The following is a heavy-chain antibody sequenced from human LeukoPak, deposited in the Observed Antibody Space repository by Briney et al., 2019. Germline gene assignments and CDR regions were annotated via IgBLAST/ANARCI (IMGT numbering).Heavy chain of an antibody. D-gene: IGHD6-19*01. CDR1: GFTFSSYS. J-gene: IGHJ4*02. Sequence: GGSLRLSCAASGFTFSSYSMNWVRQAPGKGLEWVSSISSSSSYIYYADSVKGRFTISRDNAKNSLYLQMNSLRAEDTAVYYCARDGGTPEWLVPYYFDYWGQGTLVTVSS. CDR3: ARDGGTPEWLVPYYFDY. V-gene: IGHV3-21*01. CDR2: ISSSSSYI.